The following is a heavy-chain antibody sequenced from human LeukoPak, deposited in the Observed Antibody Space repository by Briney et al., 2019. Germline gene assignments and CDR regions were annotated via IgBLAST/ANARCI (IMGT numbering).Heavy chain of an antibody. CDR1: GYSFTSYW. J-gene: IGHJ4*02. Sequence: RGESLKIYCKGSGYSFTSYWIGWVRPVPGKGLEWVGIIYPGESDTRYSPSFQGQDTITTDKSIRTAYLEWSSLKASHTAMYYCARSHDGDYWGQGTLVTVSS. V-gene: IGHV5-51*01. CDR3: ARSHDGDY. CDR2: IYPGESDT. D-gene: IGHD1-1*01.